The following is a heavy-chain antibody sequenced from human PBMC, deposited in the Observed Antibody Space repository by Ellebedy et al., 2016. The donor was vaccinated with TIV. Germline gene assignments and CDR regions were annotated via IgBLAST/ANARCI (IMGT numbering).Heavy chain of an antibody. CDR3: TSPAVGHTTGCCRYYFDY. V-gene: IGHV3-23*01. Sequence: PGGSLRLSCVVSGFPFSSYAINWVLQAPGTGLEWVSAFVVGGVSTYYADSVKGRFTISRDSSRNMMFLQMNSLRAEDTAVYYCTSPAVGHTTGCCRYYFDYWGLGTLVTVSS. D-gene: IGHD6-19*01. J-gene: IGHJ4*02. CDR1: GFPFSSYA. CDR2: FVVGGVST.